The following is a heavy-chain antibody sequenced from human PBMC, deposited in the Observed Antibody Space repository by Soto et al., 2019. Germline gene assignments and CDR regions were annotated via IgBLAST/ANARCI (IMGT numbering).Heavy chain of an antibody. J-gene: IGHJ4*02. D-gene: IGHD3-22*01. CDR2: IYYSGST. CDR1: GGSISSSSYY. Sequence: LSLTCTVSGGSISSSSYYGGWIRQPPGKGLEWIGSIYYSGSTYYNPSLKSRVTISVDTSKNQFSLKLSSVTAADTAVYYCARHDGDYYDRSGGFDYWGQGTLVTVSS. CDR3: ARHDGDYYDRSGGFDY. V-gene: IGHV4-39*01.